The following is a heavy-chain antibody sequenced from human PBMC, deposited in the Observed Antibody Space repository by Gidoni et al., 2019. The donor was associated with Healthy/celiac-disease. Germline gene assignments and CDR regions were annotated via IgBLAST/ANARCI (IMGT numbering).Heavy chain of an antibody. Sequence: QITLKESGPTLVKPTQTLTLTCTFSGFSLSTSGVGVGWIRQPPGKALEWLALIYWDDDKRYSPSLKSRLTITKDTSKNQVVLTMTNMDPVDTATYYCAHRWWPNVFDPWGQGTLVTVSS. J-gene: IGHJ5*02. V-gene: IGHV2-5*02. CDR1: GFSLSTSGVG. CDR3: AHRWWPNVFDP. CDR2: IYWDDDK. D-gene: IGHD2-15*01.